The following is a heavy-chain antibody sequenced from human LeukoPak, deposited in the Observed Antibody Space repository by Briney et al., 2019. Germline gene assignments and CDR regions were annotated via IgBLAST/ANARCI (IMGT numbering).Heavy chain of an antibody. Sequence: SETLSLTCTVSGGSISSYYWSWIRQPPGKGLEWIGYIYYSGSTNYNPSLKSRVTISVDTSKNQFPLKLSSVTAADTAVYYCARDQGGYSGYDTNWFDPWGQGTLVTVSS. J-gene: IGHJ5*02. D-gene: IGHD5-12*01. CDR2: IYYSGST. CDR1: GGSISSYY. V-gene: IGHV4-59*01. CDR3: ARDQGGYSGYDTNWFDP.